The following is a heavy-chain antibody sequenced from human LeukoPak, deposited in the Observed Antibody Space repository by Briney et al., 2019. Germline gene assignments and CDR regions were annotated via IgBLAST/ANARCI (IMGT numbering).Heavy chain of an antibody. CDR3: AVAYYYGSGDAFDI. D-gene: IGHD3-10*01. CDR2: INSDSNYI. V-gene: IGHV3-21*01. J-gene: IGHJ3*02. CDR1: GFTFRNYS. Sequence: PGGSLRLSCAASGFTFRNYSMNWVRQAPGKGLEWVSSINSDSNYIYYADSVQGRFTISRDNAKNSLYLQMNSLRAEDTAVYYCAVAYYYGSGDAFDIWGQGTKVTVSS.